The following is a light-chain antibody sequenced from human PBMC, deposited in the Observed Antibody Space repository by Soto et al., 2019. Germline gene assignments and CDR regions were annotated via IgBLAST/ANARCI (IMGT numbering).Light chain of an antibody. CDR3: SSYTSGSTWV. CDR1: RSDVGGYNY. CDR2: EVS. Sequence: QSALTQPASVSGSPGQSITISCTGTRSDVGGYNYVSWYQQHPGKAPKLMIYEVSNRPSGVSNRFSGSKSGNTASLTLSGLQAEDEAHYYCSSYTSGSTWVFGGGAKLIV. J-gene: IGLJ3*02. V-gene: IGLV2-14*01.